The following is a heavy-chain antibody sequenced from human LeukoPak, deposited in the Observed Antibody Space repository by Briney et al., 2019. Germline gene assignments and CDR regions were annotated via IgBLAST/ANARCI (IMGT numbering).Heavy chain of an antibody. CDR1: GGSISSYY. V-gene: IGHV4-59*12. J-gene: IGHJ3*02. CDR3: ARRHYYDSRGAFDI. Sequence: SSETLSLTCTVSGGSISSYYWSWIRQPPGKGLEWIGDIYYSGYTNYNPSLKSRVTISVDTSKNQFSLKLSSVTAADTAVYYCARRHYYDSRGAFDIWGQGTMVTVSS. D-gene: IGHD3-22*01. CDR2: IYYSGYT.